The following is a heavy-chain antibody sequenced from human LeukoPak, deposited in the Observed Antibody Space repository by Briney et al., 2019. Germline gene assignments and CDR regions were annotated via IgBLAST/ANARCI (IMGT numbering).Heavy chain of an antibody. V-gene: IGHV4-31*03. CDR3: AREDDSSGYYNY. CDR1: GGSISSGGYY. CDR2: IYYSGST. J-gene: IGHJ4*02. Sequence: SETLSLTCTVSGGSISSGGYYWSWIRQHPGKGLEWIGYIYYSGSTYYDPSLKSRVTISVDTSKNQFSLKLSSVTAADTAVYYCAREDDSSGYYNYWGQGTLVTVSS. D-gene: IGHD3-22*01.